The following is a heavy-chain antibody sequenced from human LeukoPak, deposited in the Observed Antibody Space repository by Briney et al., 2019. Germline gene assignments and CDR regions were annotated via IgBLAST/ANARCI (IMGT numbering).Heavy chain of an antibody. CDR3: ARDHGQWLVPNGWFDP. D-gene: IGHD6-19*01. Sequence: SGGSLRLSCAASGFTFSSYSMNWVRQAPGKGLEWVSSVSSISSYIYYADSVKGRFTISRDNAKNSLYQQMNSQRAEDTAVYYCARDHGQWLVPNGWFDPWGEGTLVTVSS. J-gene: IGHJ5*02. CDR2: VSSISSYI. CDR1: GFTFSSYS. V-gene: IGHV3-21*01.